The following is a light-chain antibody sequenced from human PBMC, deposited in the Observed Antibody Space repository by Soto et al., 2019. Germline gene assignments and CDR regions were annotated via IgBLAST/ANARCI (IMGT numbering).Light chain of an antibody. J-gene: IGKJ1*01. V-gene: IGKV3-15*01. CDR1: QSVSSN. CDR3: QQYNNWPWT. CDR2: GAS. Sequence: EIVMTQSPATPSLSPWERATLSCRSSQSVSSNLAWYQQKPGQAPRLLIYGASTRATGIPDRFSGSGSGTEFTLTISSLQSEDLAVYYCQQYNNWPWTFGQGTKVEI.